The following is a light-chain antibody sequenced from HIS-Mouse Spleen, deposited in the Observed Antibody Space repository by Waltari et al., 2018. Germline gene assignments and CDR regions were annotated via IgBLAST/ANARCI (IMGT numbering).Light chain of an antibody. CDR1: QSVSST. CDR3: QQYNNWPTWT. J-gene: IGKJ1*01. CDR2: GAS. V-gene: IGKV3-15*01. Sequence: DIVMTQSPATLSVSPGERATLSCRASQSVSSTLAWYQQKPGQAPRLLINGASTRATGIPARFSGSGSGTEFTLTISSMQSEDFAVYYCQQYNNWPTWTFGQGTKVEIK.